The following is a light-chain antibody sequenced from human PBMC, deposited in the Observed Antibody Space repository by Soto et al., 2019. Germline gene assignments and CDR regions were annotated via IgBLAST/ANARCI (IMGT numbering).Light chain of an antibody. CDR3: AALDDSLSGSYV. J-gene: IGLJ1*01. CDR2: MNN. V-gene: IGLV1-47*01. Sequence: QCVLTHPPSGSGIPGQRFPFPCSGSNSNIGSNYVHWYQHLPGTAPKPLIYMNNQRPSAVPDRFFGSKSGTSASLAISGLRSEDEADDYSAALDDSLSGSYVYGTGTKVTVL. CDR1: NSNIGSNY.